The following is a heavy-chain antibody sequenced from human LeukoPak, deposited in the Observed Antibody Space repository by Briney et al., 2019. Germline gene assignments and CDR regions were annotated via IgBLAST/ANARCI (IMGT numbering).Heavy chain of an antibody. Sequence: PSETLSLTCTVSGGSISSYYWSWIRQPPGKGLEWIGYIYYGGSTNYNPSLKSRVTISVDTSKKQFSLKLNSVTAADTAVYYCARLSYSSGWAHFDYWGRGTLVTVSS. CDR2: IYYGGST. J-gene: IGHJ4*02. CDR3: ARLSYSSGWAHFDY. CDR1: GGSISSYY. D-gene: IGHD6-19*01. V-gene: IGHV4-59*08.